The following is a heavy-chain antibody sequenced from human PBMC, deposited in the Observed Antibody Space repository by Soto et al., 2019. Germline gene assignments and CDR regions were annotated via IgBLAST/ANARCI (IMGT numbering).Heavy chain of an antibody. CDR1: GLNFGNDD. V-gene: IGHV3-23*01. J-gene: IGHJ4*02. Sequence: EVQVLESGGGLVQPGGSLRLSCVVSGLNFGNDDMNWIRQPPGKRLEWVSNINRDGDSRYYAGSVKGRFTISSDNSQNSMFLQMDNLGVDDTAVYYCAVDPNWEWGYWGPGTLVTVSS. CDR2: INRDGDSR. D-gene: IGHD1-26*01. CDR3: AVDPNWEWGY.